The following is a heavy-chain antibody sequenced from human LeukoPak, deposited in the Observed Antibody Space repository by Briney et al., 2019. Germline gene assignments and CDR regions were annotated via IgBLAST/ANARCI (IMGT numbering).Heavy chain of an antibody. CDR2: IIPIFGTA. J-gene: IGHJ5*02. D-gene: IGHD3-10*01. CDR3: ARSYCSGSYDWFDP. CDR1: GGTFSSYA. V-gene: IGHV1-69*05. Sequence: SVKVSCKASGGTFSSYAISWVRQAPGQGLEWMGGIIPIFGTANYAQKFQGRVTITTDESTSTAYMELSSLRSEDTAVYYCARSYCSGSYDWFDPWGQGTLVTVSS.